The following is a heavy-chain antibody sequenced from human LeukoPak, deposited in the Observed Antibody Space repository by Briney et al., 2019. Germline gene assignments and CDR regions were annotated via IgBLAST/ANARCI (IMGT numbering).Heavy chain of an antibody. V-gene: IGHV1-46*01. D-gene: IGHD6-13*01. Sequence: ASVKVSCKASGYTFTNYCMHWVRQGPGQGLEWMGIINPSGGSTSYAQKFQGRVTMTRDTSTSTVYMELSSLRSEDTAVYYCARGGSSWVSDYWGQGTLVTVSS. CDR1: GYTFTNYC. CDR3: ARGGSSWVSDY. CDR2: INPSGGST. J-gene: IGHJ4*02.